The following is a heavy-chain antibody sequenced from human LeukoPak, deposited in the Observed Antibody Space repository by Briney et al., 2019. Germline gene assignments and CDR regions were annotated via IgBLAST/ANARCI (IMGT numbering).Heavy chain of an antibody. J-gene: IGHJ2*01. CDR1: GFSFGGYA. CDR2: ISWDSGDI. CDR3: VKSGGYATAIRYFDL. D-gene: IGHD2-21*02. Sequence: GGSLRLSCAASGFSFGGYALHWVRQAPGKGLEWVASISWDSGDIVHADSVKGRFTISRDNAKNSLYLQMDSLRTEDTALYYCVKSGGYATAIRYFDLWGRGTLVTVSS. V-gene: IGHV3-9*01.